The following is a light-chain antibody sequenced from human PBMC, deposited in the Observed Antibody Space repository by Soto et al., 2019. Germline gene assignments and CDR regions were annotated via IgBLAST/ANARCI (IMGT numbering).Light chain of an antibody. CDR1: TSDVGSYDL. CDR3: CSYAGGRSPYV. J-gene: IGLJ1*01. V-gene: IGLV2-23*02. CDR2: EVS. Sequence: QSALTQPASVSGSPGQSITISCTGTTSDVGSYDLVSWYQQHPGKAPKIMIYEVSKRPSGDSNRFSGSKSGNTASLTISGFQAEDEADDYCCSYAGGRSPYVFGTGTRVTVL.